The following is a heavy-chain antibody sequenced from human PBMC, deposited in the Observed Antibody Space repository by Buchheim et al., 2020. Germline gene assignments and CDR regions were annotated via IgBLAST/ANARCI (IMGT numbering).Heavy chain of an antibody. V-gene: IGHV3-30*04. J-gene: IGHJ5*02. CDR2: ISYDGSNK. D-gene: IGHD6-19*01. CDR3: ARDWGSRKQWLAKRNWFDP. Sequence: QVQLVESGGGVVQPGRSLRLSCAASGFTFSSYAMHWVRQAPGKGLEWVAVISYDGSNKYYADSVKGRFTISRDTSKNTLYLQMNSLRAEDTAVYYCARDWGSRKQWLAKRNWFDPWGQGTL. CDR1: GFTFSSYA.